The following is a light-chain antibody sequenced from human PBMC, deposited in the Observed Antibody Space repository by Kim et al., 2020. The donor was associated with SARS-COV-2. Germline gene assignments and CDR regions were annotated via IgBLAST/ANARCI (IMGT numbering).Light chain of an antibody. J-gene: IGKJ2*03. V-gene: IGKV1-39*01. CDR3: QQTFSTHYS. CDR2: GAS. Sequence: SASVGDRVTITCRATQSVSINLNWYQQRPGKAPRLLIYGASTLQSGVPSRFSGSGSGTGFSLSISSLQPEDFAIYYCQQTFSTHYSFGQGTKLEI. CDR1: QSVSIN.